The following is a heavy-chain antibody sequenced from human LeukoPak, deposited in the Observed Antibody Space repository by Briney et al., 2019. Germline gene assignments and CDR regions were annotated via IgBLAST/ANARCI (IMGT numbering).Heavy chain of an antibody. D-gene: IGHD1-1*01. CDR2: VDHTGNT. Sequence: SGTLSLTCTVSGDSVSNSIWWSWLRQPPGKGLEWIGEVDHTGNTNYRPSLDSRVTLSIDTSKNHFSLTLTSVTAADTAVYYCARNVRFFDSWGQGTRVTVPS. CDR1: GDSVSNSIW. J-gene: IGHJ4*02. CDR3: ARNVRFFDS. V-gene: IGHV4-4*02.